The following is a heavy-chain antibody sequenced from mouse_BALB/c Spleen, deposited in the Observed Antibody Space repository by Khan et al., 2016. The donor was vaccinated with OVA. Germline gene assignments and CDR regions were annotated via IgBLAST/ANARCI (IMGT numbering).Heavy chain of an antibody. CDR3: ARPYRYDGRAWLDY. Sequence: EVKLLESGPGLVQPGGTLKLSCAASGFDFSRYWMSWVRQAPGKGLEWIGEINPDSSTINYTPSLKDQFIISRDNAKNTLYLQMSKVGSEDTALYYCARPYRYDGRAWLDYWGQGTLVTVSS. CDR1: GFDFSRYW. V-gene: IGHV4-1*02. J-gene: IGHJ3*01. CDR2: INPDSSTI. D-gene: IGHD2-14*01.